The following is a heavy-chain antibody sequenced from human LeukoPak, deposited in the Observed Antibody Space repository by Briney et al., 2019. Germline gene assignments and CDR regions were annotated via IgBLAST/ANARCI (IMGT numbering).Heavy chain of an antibody. CDR2: ITSTSKYV. V-gene: IGHV3-21*01. Sequence: GGSLRLSCAASGFTFSDYSMNWVRQAPGKGLEWVSSITSTSKYVYYGDSVKGRFTISRDNAKNSLYLQMNSLRAEDTAVYYCPRPIDISSRFQNQNSYYYMGVSGKGTTGTVS. J-gene: IGHJ6*03. D-gene: IGHD6-13*01. CDR3: PRPIDISSRFQNQNSYYYMGV. CDR1: GFTFSDYS.